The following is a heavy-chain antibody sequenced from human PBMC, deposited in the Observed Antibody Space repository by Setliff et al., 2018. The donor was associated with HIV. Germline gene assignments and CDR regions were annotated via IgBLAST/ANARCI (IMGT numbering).Heavy chain of an antibody. D-gene: IGHD5-18*01. Sequence: GGSLRLSCAASGFIVSKNYMTWVRQAPGKGLEWVSVIYPDGTTYYADSVKGRFTISRDISKNTMSLRMNSLTTEDSAMYYCARGERGYSYGPYYFDYWGQGTLVTVSS. V-gene: IGHV3-66*02. J-gene: IGHJ4*02. CDR1: GFIVSKNY. CDR3: ARGERGYSYGPYYFDY. CDR2: IYPDGTT.